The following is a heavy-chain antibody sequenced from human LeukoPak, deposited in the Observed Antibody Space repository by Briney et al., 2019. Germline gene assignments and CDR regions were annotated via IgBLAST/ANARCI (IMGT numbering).Heavy chain of an antibody. J-gene: IGHJ4*02. CDR3: AKDIAVAGTYVFDY. V-gene: IGHV3-23*01. Sequence: GGSLRLSCIASGFTFSGYWMSWVRQAPGKGLEWVSGISGGGGSTNYADSVKGRFTISRDSSKNTLYLQMNTLSAEDTAVYYCAKDIAVAGTYVFDYWGQGTLVTVSS. CDR2: ISGGGGST. CDR1: GFTFSGYW. D-gene: IGHD6-19*01.